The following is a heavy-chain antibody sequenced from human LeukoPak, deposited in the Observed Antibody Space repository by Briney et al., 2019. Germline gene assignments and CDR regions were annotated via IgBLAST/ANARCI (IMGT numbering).Heavy chain of an antibody. CDR2: VYHSGST. V-gene: IGHV4-59*08. D-gene: IGHD5-18*01. Sequence: SSETLSLTCTVSGGSISSYYWSWIRQPPGKELEWVGYVYHSGSTKYNPSLKSRVTISVETSKNQFSLRLNSVTAADTAVYYCARHFRGYGYAAAGIFDYWGQGTLVTVSS. J-gene: IGHJ4*02. CDR3: ARHFRGYGYAAAGIFDY. CDR1: GGSISSYY.